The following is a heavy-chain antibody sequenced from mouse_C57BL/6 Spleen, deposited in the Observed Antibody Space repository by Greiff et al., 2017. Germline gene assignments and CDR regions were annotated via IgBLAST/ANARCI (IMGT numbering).Heavy chain of an antibody. CDR1: GYAFTNYL. V-gene: IGHV1-54*01. Sequence: QVQLQQSGAELVRPGTSVKVSCKASGYAFTNYLIAWVKQRPGQGLEWIGLINPGSGGTNYNEKLKGKATLTADNSSSTAYMQLSSLTSEDSAVYFCARADGSSSGFAYWGQGTLVTVSA. CDR3: ARADGSSSGFAY. CDR2: INPGSGGT. J-gene: IGHJ3*01. D-gene: IGHD1-1*01.